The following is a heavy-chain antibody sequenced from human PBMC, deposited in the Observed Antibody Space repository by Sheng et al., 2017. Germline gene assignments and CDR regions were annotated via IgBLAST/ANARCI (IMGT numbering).Heavy chain of an antibody. CDR2: IIPIFGTA. Sequence: QVQLVQSGAEVKKPGSSVKVSCKASGGTFSSYAISWVRQAPGQGRCSGWEGIIPIFGTANYAQKFQGRVTITADESTSTAYMELSSLRSEDTAVYYCARALVYTYGMDVW. V-gene: IGHV1-69*01. J-gene: IGHJ6*01. CDR3: ARALVYTYGMDV. D-gene: IGHD2-2*02. CDR1: GGTFSSYA.